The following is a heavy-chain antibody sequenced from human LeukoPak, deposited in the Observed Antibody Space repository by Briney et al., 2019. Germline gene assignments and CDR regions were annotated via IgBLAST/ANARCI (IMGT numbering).Heavy chain of an antibody. V-gene: IGHV4-34*01. Sequence: PSGTLSLTCAVYGGSFSGYYWSWIRQPPGKGLEWIGEINHSGSTNYNPSLKSRVTISVDTSKNQFSLKLSSVTAADTAVYYCARGRYCSGGSCYSAWFDPWGQGTLVTVSS. J-gene: IGHJ5*02. CDR2: INHSGST. CDR3: ARGRYCSGGSCYSAWFDP. D-gene: IGHD2-15*01. CDR1: GGSFSGYY.